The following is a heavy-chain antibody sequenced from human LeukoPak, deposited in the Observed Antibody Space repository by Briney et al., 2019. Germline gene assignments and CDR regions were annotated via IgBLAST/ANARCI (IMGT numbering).Heavy chain of an antibody. J-gene: IGHJ6*03. V-gene: IGHV5-51*01. D-gene: IGHD3-3*01. CDR3: ASRNYDFWSGSGYYYYYMDV. Sequence: GESLKISCKGSGYSFTSCWIGWVRQMPGKGLEWMGIIYPGDSDTRYSPSFQGQVTISADKSISTAYLQWSSLKASDTAMYYCASRNYDFWSGSGYYYYYMDVWGKGTTVTVSS. CDR1: GYSFTSCW. CDR2: IYPGDSDT.